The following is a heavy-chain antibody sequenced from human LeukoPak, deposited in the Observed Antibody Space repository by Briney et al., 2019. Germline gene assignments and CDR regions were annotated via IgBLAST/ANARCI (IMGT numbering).Heavy chain of an antibody. V-gene: IGHV3-23*01. D-gene: IGHD4-23*01. CDR2: ISDSVTST. CDR1: GFTFSSYG. Sequence: GGSLRLSCAASGFTFSSYGMSWVRQAPGKGLEWVSAISDSVTSTYYADSVKGQFTISRANSKNTLYLQMNSLRAEDTAVYYCAKRSDYGVNSNYFDYWGQGTLVTVSS. J-gene: IGHJ4*02. CDR3: AKRSDYGVNSNYFDY.